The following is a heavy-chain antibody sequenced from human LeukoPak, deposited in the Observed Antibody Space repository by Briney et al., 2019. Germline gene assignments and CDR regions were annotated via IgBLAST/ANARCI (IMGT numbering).Heavy chain of an antibody. Sequence: GGSLRLSCAASGFTFSTYSMDWVRQAPGKGLEWVSSISSGSSYIYYADSVKGRFTISRDNAKNSLYLQMNSLRAEDTAVYYCARREVGSTLGDWGQGTLVTVSS. J-gene: IGHJ4*02. CDR1: GFTFSTYS. CDR2: ISSGSSYI. D-gene: IGHD1-26*01. CDR3: ARREVGSTLGD. V-gene: IGHV3-21*01.